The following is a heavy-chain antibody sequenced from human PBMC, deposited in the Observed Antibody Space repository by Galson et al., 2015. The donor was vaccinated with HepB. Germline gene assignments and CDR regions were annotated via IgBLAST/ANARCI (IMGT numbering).Heavy chain of an antibody. CDR2: ISSSSSYI. D-gene: IGHD6-19*01. V-gene: IGHV3-21*04. CDR3: APRGAYSSGWYFVH. Sequence: SLRLSCAASGFTFSSYSMNWVRQAPGKGLEWVSSISSSSSYIYYADSVKGRFTISRDNSKNTLSLQMDSLRAEDTAVYYCAPRGAYSSGWYFVHWGQGTLVTVSS. CDR1: GFTFSSYS. J-gene: IGHJ4*02.